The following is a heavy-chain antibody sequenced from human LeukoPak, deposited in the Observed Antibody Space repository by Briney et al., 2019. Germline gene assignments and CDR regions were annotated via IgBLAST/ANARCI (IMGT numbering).Heavy chain of an antibody. CDR1: GFTFTSYW. D-gene: IGHD6-13*01. CDR3: KSGGAAPGRFDY. Sequence: GGSLRLSRAASGFTFTSYWMSWMRQAPGKGLQWVANIKHDGSEQYYVDSVKGRFTISRDNAKNSLYLQMNSLGVEDTAVYYCKSGGAAPGRFDYWGQGALVTVSS. CDR2: IKHDGSEQ. V-gene: IGHV3-7*01. J-gene: IGHJ4*02.